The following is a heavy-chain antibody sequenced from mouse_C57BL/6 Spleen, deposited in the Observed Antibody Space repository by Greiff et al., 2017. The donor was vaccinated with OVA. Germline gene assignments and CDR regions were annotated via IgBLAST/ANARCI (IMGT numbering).Heavy chain of an antibody. CDR2: ISSGGSYT. J-gene: IGHJ1*03. Sequence: DVHLVESGGDLVKPGGSLKLSCAASGFTFSSYGMSWVRQTPDKRLEWVATISSGGSYTYYPDSVKGRFTISRDNAKNTLYLQMSSLKSEDTAMYYCARGYYYGSSPNWYFDVWGTGTTVTVSS. D-gene: IGHD1-1*01. CDR1: GFTFSSYG. CDR3: ARGYYYGSSPNWYFDV. V-gene: IGHV5-6*01.